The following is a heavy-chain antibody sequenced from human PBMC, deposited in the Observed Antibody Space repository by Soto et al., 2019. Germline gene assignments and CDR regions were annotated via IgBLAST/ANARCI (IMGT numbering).Heavy chain of an antibody. D-gene: IGHD4-17*01. V-gene: IGHV2-5*02. J-gene: IGHJ4*02. CDR1: GFSLRTSGVG. Sequence: QITLKESGPTLVKPTQTLTLTCTFSGFSLRTSGVGVGWIRQPPGKALEWLALIYWDDGKRYSPSLKSRLTITKDTSKNQVVLRMTNMDPVDTATYYCAHLTTGGFYFDYWGQETRVTVSS. CDR2: IYWDDGK. CDR3: AHLTTGGFYFDY.